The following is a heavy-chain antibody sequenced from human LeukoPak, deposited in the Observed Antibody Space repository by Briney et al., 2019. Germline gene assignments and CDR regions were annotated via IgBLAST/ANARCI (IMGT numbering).Heavy chain of an antibody. Sequence: GSLRLSCAASGFTVSSNYMSWVRQPPGKGLEWIGEINHSGITNYNPSLKSRVTISIDTSKSQFSLKLNSVTAADTAVYYCSRGLSDVYWGQGTLVTVSS. CDR3: SRGLSDVY. J-gene: IGHJ4*02. V-gene: IGHV4-34*01. CDR1: GFTVSSNY. CDR2: INHSGIT.